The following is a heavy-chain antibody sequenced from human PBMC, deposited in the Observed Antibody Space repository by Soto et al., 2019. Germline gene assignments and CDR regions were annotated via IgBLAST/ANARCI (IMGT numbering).Heavy chain of an antibody. D-gene: IGHD2-15*01. CDR2: ISSDGSKK. V-gene: IGHV3-30*03. CDR1: GFTFRSYG. J-gene: IGHJ4*02. CDR3: LLRSAGTQADCSGVNCYLDH. Sequence: ESGGGVVQPGRSLRLSCAASGFTFRSYGMHWVRQAPGKGLEWVAVISSDGSKKYYADSVKGRFTISRDNSRNTLHLQVNSLSTDDTAVYYCLLRSAGTQADCSGVNCYLDHWGQGTLVTVSS.